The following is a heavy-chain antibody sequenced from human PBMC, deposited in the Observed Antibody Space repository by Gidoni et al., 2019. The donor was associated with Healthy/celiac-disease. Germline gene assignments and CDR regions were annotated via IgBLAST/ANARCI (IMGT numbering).Heavy chain of an antibody. Sequence: QVQLQESGPGLVKPSETLSLTCTVSGGSISRYYWSWIRQPAGKGLAWIGRIYTSGSTNYNPSLKSRVTMSVDTSKNQFSLKLSSVTAADTAVYYCARDGGSSSPPNWFDPWGQGTLVTVSS. D-gene: IGHD6-6*01. CDR1: GGSISRYY. V-gene: IGHV4-4*07. CDR3: ARDGGSSSPPNWFDP. J-gene: IGHJ5*02. CDR2: IYTSGST.